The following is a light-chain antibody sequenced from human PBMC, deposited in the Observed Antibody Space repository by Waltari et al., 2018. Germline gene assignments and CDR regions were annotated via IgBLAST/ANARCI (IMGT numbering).Light chain of an antibody. CDR1: RSDVGDFNS. CDR2: DVS. Sequence: QSALTQPASVSASPGESITISCTATRSDVGDFNSVSWYQQHPGKAPKFMIYDVSYRPSGVSHRFSGSKSGNTASLTISGLQAEDEAVYYCSSFTTSSTLLFGGGTKLTVL. V-gene: IGLV2-14*03. CDR3: SSFTTSSTLL. J-gene: IGLJ2*01.